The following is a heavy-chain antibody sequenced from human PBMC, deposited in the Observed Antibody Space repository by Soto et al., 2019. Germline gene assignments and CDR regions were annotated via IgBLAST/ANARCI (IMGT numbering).Heavy chain of an antibody. D-gene: IGHD6-13*01. J-gene: IGHJ5*02. CDR3: ARDAAAAGRRNWFDP. CDR1: GYTFTSYY. Sequence: ASVKVSCKASGYTFTSYYMHWVRQAPGQGLEWMGIINPSGGSTSYAQKFQGRVTMTRDTSTSTVYMELSSLRSEDTAVYYCARDAAAAGRRNWFDPWGQGTLVTVSS. CDR2: INPSGGST. V-gene: IGHV1-46*03.